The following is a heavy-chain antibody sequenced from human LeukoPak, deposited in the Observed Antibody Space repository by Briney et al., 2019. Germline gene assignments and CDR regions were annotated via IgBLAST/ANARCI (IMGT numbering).Heavy chain of an antibody. J-gene: IGHJ5*02. Sequence: SETLSLTCAVYGGSFSGYYWSWIRQPPGKGLEWIGEINHSGSTNYNPSLKSRVTISVDTSKNQFSLKLSSVTAADTAVYYCARGDSSSPQWFDPWGQGTLVTVSS. CDR3: ARGDSSSPQWFDP. CDR2: INHSGST. V-gene: IGHV4-34*01. CDR1: GGSFSGYY. D-gene: IGHD6-6*01.